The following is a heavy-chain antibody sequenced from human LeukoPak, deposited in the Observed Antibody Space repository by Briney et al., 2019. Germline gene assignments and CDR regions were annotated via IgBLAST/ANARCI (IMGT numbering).Heavy chain of an antibody. Sequence: SETLSLTCTVSGGSISSYYWSWLRQPPGKGLEWIGYIYYSGSTNYNPSLKSRVTISVDTSKNQFSLKLSSVTAADTAVYYCASSGMDVWGQGTTVTVSS. CDR1: GGSISSYY. CDR3: ASSGMDV. V-gene: IGHV4-59*01. CDR2: IYYSGST. J-gene: IGHJ6*02.